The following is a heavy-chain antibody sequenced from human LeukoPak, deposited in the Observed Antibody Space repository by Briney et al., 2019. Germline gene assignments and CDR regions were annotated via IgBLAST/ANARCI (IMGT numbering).Heavy chain of an antibody. CDR2: VSESGETT. D-gene: IGHD6-19*01. V-gene: IGHV3-23*01. CDR3: ARVARSSGWYPDYDY. J-gene: IGHJ4*02. CDR1: GIAFSTYA. Sequence: GGSLRLSCAASGIAFSTYAMSWVRQAPGKGLEWVSVVSESGETTHYADSVKGRFTISRDNAKNTLYLQMNSLRAEDTAVYYCARVARSSGWYPDYDYWGQGTLVTVSS.